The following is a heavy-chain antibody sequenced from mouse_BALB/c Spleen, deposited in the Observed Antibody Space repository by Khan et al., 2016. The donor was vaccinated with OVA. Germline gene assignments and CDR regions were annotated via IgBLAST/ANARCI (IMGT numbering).Heavy chain of an antibody. J-gene: IGHJ3*01. Sequence: EVQLQQSGPDLVKPGASVKMSCKASGYSFTGYYMNWVKQSHGKSLECIGRINPNTGNTNYNQKFKGKVVFIVYTSSSTVYMELRSLTSEDSAVYYCARGYDFFAYWGQGTLVTVSA. CDR3: ARGYDFFAY. CDR2: INPNTGNT. V-gene: IGHV1-26*01. D-gene: IGHD2-14*01. CDR1: GYSFTGYY.